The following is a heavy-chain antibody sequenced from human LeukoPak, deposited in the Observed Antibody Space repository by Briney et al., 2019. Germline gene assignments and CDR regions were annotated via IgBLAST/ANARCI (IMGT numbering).Heavy chain of an antibody. D-gene: IGHD6-13*01. V-gene: IGHV3-23*01. Sequence: GGSLRLSCVASGFTFSDYTMSWLRQSPVKGLEWVAAISGSGYKTYDADSMKGRFTISRDNSKSTLYLEMNNLRAEDTAVYFCARGEGQALVRFAACWGQGTLVTVSS. CDR2: ISGSGYKT. CDR1: GFTFSDYT. CDR3: ARGEGQALVRFAAC. J-gene: IGHJ4*02.